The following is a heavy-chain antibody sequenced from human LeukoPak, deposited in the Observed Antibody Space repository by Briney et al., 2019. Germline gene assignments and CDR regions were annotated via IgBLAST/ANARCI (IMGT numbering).Heavy chain of an antibody. CDR2: IYTSGST. D-gene: IGHD3-22*01. CDR1: GGSISSGSYY. V-gene: IGHV4-61*02. CDR3: ARDGNYFDTTPNWFDT. Sequence: PSETLSLTCTVSGGSISSGSYYWTWIRQPAGKGLEWIGRIYTSGSTNFNPSLKSRVSISLDTSQNQFSLKLSSVTAADTAVYYCARDGNYFDTTPNWFDTWGQGTLVTVSS. J-gene: IGHJ5*02.